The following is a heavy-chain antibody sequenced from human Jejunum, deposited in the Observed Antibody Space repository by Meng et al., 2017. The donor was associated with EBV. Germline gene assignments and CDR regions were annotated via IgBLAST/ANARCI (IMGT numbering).Heavy chain of an antibody. J-gene: IGHJ4*02. V-gene: IGHV3-73*02. CDR2: IRTKAETYAT. CDR1: GFSFSTHA. CDR3: DTCGPYFGD. Sequence: EVQLVESXXGLVQXGGSLKLSCAASGFSFSTHAMHWVRQASGKGLEWVGRIRTKAETYATAYTASLEGRFIVSRDDSKNTAYLEMSSLKTDDTAVYYCDTCGPYFGDWGLGALVTVSS. D-gene: IGHD2-21*01.